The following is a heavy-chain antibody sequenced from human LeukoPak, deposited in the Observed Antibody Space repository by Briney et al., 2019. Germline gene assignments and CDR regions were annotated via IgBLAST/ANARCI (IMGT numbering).Heavy chain of an antibody. J-gene: IGHJ3*02. CDR3: ARGGAPGIAAAGSRPHDAFDI. CDR2: INPNSGGT. CDR1: GYTFTGYY. Sequence: ASVKVSCKASGYTFTGYYMHWVRQAPGQGLEWMGWINPNSGGTNYAQKFQGRVTMTRDTSISTAYMELSRLRSDDTAVYYCARGGAPGIAAAGSRPHDAFDIWGQGTMVTVSS. V-gene: IGHV1-2*02. D-gene: IGHD6-13*01.